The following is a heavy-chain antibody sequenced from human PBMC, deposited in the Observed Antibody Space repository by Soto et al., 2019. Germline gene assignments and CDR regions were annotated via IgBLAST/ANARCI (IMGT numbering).Heavy chain of an antibody. J-gene: IGHJ6*02. D-gene: IGHD6-13*01. CDR2: ISGSGGST. Sequence: GGSLRLSCEASGFTFSSYAMSWVRQAPGKGLEWVSGISGSGGSTYYAESVKGRFTISRDNSKNTLYLQMNSLRAEDTAVYYCAKDLGSIAAAGIYYYGMDVWGQGTTVTVSS. CDR3: AKDLGSIAAAGIYYYGMDV. V-gene: IGHV3-23*01. CDR1: GFTFSSYA.